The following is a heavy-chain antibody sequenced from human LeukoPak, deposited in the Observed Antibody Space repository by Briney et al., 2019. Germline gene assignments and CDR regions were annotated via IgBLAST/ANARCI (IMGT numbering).Heavy chain of an antibody. J-gene: IGHJ6*02. D-gene: IGHD6-19*01. CDR1: GFSFSSYY. V-gene: IGHV3-7*03. CDR3: TRDLAAVPGPRMDV. Sequence: GGSPRLSCAASGFSFSSYYMSWVRQAPGKGLEWVALINPDGSERYYVDSVKGRFTISGDNDKNSLYLQMDSLRDDDTAMYFCTRDLAAVPGPRMDVWGQGTTVTVSS. CDR2: INPDGSER.